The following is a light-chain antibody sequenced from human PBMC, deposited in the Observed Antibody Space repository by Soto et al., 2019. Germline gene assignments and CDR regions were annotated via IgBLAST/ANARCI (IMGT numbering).Light chain of an antibody. CDR1: AGAVTSGHY. Sequence: QAVVTQEPSLTVSPGGTVTLTCASSAGAVTSGHYPYWFQQKPGQAPRTLIYDTSNKHSWTPARFSGSLLGGKAALTLSGAQPEDEAEYYCLLSGVFGGGTQLTVL. CDR3: LLSGV. J-gene: IGLJ2*01. V-gene: IGLV7-46*01. CDR2: DTS.